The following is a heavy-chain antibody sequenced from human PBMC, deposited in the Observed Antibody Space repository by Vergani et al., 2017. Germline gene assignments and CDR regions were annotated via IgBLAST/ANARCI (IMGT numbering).Heavy chain of an antibody. Sequence: QVQLVQSGAEVKKPGASVKVSCKASGYTFTSYGISWVRQAPGQGLEWMGWINPNSGGTNYAQKFQGRVTMTRDTSISTAYMELSRLRSDDTAVYYCARDLPPIVVVPAAMDVWGQGTTVTVSS. CDR1: GYTFTSYG. CDR3: ARDLPPIVVVPAAMDV. CDR2: INPNSGGT. D-gene: IGHD2-2*01. V-gene: IGHV1-2*02. J-gene: IGHJ6*02.